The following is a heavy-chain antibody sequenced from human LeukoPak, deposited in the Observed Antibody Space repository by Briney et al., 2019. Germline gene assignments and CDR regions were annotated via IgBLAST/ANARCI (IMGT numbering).Heavy chain of an antibody. CDR2: IIPIFGTA. CDR3: ANRYYYGSGTDAFDI. CDR1: GGTFTSYA. V-gene: IGHV1-69*13. J-gene: IGHJ3*02. D-gene: IGHD3-10*01. Sequence: GASVKVSCKASGGTFTSYAISWVRQAPGQGLEWMGGIIPIFGTANYAQKFQGRVTITADESTSTAYMELSSLRSEDTAVYYCANRYYYGSGTDAFDIWGQGTMVTVSS.